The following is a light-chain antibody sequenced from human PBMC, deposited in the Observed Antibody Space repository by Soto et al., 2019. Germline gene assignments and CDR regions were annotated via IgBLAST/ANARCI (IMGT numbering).Light chain of an antibody. Sequence: ETVLTQSPGTLSLSPGERATLSCRASESVNSNYLAWYQQKPGQAPRLLIYGASTRATGIPDRFSGSGSGTDFILTISSLQSEDFALYYCQQYNTWPPRFGPGTKVDIK. CDR3: QQYNTWPPR. V-gene: IGKV3-20*01. J-gene: IGKJ3*01. CDR2: GAS. CDR1: ESVNSNY.